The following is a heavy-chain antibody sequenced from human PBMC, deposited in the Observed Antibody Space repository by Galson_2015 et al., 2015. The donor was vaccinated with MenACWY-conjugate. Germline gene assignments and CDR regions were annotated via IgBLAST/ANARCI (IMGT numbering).Heavy chain of an antibody. Sequence: SLRLSCAASGFTFSSYDINWVRQGPGKGLEWVSGISWNSGTIAYADSVKGRFTISRDSAKNSLYLQMNSLSAEDTALYYCAKDASACSGSSCYSGFDYWGQGTLVTVSS. CDR2: ISWNSGTI. D-gene: IGHD2-15*01. CDR1: GFTFSSYD. V-gene: IGHV3-9*01. J-gene: IGHJ4*02. CDR3: AKDASACSGSSCYSGFDY.